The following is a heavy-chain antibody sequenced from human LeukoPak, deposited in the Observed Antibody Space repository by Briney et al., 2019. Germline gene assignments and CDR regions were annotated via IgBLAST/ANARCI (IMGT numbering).Heavy chain of an antibody. J-gene: IGHJ4*02. Sequence: GGSLRLSCAASGFTFSSYGMHWVRQAPGKGLEGVAVIWYDGSNKYYADSVKGRFTISRDNSKNTLYLQMNSLRAEDTAVYYCARGSYYDYVWGSYYFDYWGQGTLVTVSS. CDR3: ARGSYYDYVWGSYYFDY. CDR1: GFTFSSYG. D-gene: IGHD3-16*01. V-gene: IGHV3-33*01. CDR2: IWYDGSNK.